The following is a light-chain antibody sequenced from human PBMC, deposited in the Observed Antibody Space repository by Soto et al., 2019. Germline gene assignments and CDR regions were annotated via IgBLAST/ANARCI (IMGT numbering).Light chain of an antibody. J-gene: IGKJ2*01. CDR3: QQYGNFPYT. CDR1: QSVSSR. CDR2: GAS. Sequence: EIVLTQSPGTLSLSPGGRATLSCRASQSVSSRLAWYQHKPGQAPRLLISGASIRASGVPVRFSGSGSGTDFTLTISRLEPEDFALYYCQQYGNFPYTFGQGTKLEIK. V-gene: IGKV3-20*01.